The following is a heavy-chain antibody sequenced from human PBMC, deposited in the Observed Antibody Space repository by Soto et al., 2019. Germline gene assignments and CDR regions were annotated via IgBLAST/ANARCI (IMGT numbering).Heavy chain of an antibody. Sequence: ASVKVSCKASGYTFTSYGISWVRQAPGQGLEWMGWISAYNGNTNYAQKLQGRVTMTTDTSTSTAYKELRSLRSDDTAVYYCARGTGTENDYYYGMDVWGQGTTVTVSS. CDR3: ARGTGTENDYYYGMDV. CDR2: ISAYNGNT. J-gene: IGHJ6*02. CDR1: GYTFTSYG. V-gene: IGHV1-18*01.